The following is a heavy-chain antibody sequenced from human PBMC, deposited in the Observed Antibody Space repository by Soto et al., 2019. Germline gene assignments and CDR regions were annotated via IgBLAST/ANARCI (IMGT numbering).Heavy chain of an antibody. V-gene: IGHV5-51*01. CDR3: ARGHFDSRGYSNALDY. D-gene: IGHD3-22*01. CDR2: IYPDDSDT. Sequence: PGESLKISCKGSGYSFTSYWIAWVRQMPDKGLECMGVIYPDDSDTTYSPSLKSRVTISLDMSKNHVSLILKSVNIADSAIYYCARGHFDSRGYSNALDYWGQGIQVTVSS. J-gene: IGHJ4*02. CDR1: GYSFTSYW.